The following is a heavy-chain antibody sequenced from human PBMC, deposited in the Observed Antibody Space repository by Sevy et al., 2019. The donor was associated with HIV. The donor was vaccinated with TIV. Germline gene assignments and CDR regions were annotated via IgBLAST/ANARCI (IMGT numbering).Heavy chain of an antibody. D-gene: IGHD2-21*02. V-gene: IGHV3-48*03. CDR1: GFTFSSYE. CDR3: ARKMELLVPDY. CDR2: ISNSGSII. J-gene: IGHJ4*02. Sequence: GGSLRLSCVISGFTFSSYEMNWVRQAPGKGLEWVSHISNSGSIIYYEDSVKGRFTISRDNAKNSLYLQMNSLRAEDTAVYYCARKMELLVPDYWGQGTLVTVSS.